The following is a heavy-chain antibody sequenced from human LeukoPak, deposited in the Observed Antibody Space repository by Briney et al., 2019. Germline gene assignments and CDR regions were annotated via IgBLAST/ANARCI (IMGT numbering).Heavy chain of an antibody. D-gene: IGHD1-14*01. V-gene: IGHV1-18*01. Sequence: ASVKVSCKASGVTFTSYGISWVRQAPVQGLEWVGWISAYNGKTNSAQKFQGRVTMTTVTSANTDYMELRSLTSDDPAMYYCAREAAGQDNRDFFDPWAQGPLVTVPS. CDR3: AREAAGQDNRDFFDP. CDR2: ISAYNGKT. J-gene: IGHJ5*02. CDR1: GVTFTSYG.